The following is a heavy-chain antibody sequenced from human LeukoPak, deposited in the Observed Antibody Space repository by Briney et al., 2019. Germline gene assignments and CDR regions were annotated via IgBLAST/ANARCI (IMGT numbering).Heavy chain of an antibody. CDR3: ARARLGELSNNYYMDV. Sequence: HPGESLRLSCGASGFSFSDHAMHWVRQAPGKGLEWVAFIRFDGTTTDYTDSVKGRFTISRDNAKNSLYLQMNSLRAEDTAVYYCARARLGELSNNYYMDVWGKGTTVTISS. CDR2: IRFDGTTT. J-gene: IGHJ6*03. V-gene: IGHV3-30*02. CDR1: GFSFSDHA. D-gene: IGHD3-16*02.